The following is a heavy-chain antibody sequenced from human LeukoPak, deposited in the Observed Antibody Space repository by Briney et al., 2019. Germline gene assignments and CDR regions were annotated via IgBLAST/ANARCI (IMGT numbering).Heavy chain of an antibody. CDR3: ARESMVRGNDAFDI. CDR1: GGSISSYY. V-gene: IGHV4-59*12. J-gene: IGHJ3*02. D-gene: IGHD3-10*01. CDR2: IYYSGST. Sequence: SETLSLTCTVSGGSISSYYWSWIRQPPGKGLEWIGYIYYSGSTNYNPSLKSRVTMSVDTSKNQFSLKLSSVTAADTAVYYCARESMVRGNDAFDIWGQGTMVTVSS.